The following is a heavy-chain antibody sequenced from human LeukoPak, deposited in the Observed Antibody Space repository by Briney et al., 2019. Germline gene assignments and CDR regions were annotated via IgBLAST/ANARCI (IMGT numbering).Heavy chain of an antibody. CDR1: GYTFTSYD. CDR3: ARGLFRGIVPAAMPTCFDY. D-gene: IGHD2-2*01. CDR2: ISAYNGNT. Sequence: GASVKVSCKASGYTFTSYDINWVRQATGQGLEWMGWISAYNGNTNYAQKLQGRVTMTTDTSTSTAYMELRSLRSDDTAVYYCARGLFRGIVPAAMPTCFDYWGQGTLVTVSS. J-gene: IGHJ4*02. V-gene: IGHV1-18*01.